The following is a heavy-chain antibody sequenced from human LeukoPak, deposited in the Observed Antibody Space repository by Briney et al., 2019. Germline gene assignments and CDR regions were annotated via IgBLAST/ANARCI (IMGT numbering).Heavy chain of an antibody. V-gene: IGHV3-21*01. D-gene: IGHD3-10*01. CDR3: AGGFGEIGHYYYGMDV. J-gene: IGHJ6*02. CDR1: GFTFSNYR. CDR2: ISTSSSYI. Sequence: GGSLRLSCAASGFTFSNYRMNWVRQAPGKGLEWVSSISTSSSYIYYADSVKGRFTISRDNAKNSLYLQMNSLRAEDTAVYYCAGGFGEIGHYYYGMDVWGQGTTVTVSS.